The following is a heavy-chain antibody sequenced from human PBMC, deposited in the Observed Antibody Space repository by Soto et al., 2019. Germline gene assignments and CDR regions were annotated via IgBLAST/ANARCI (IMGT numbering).Heavy chain of an antibody. J-gene: IGHJ4*02. V-gene: IGHV1-69*13. Sequence: ASVKVSCKASGGTFSSYAISWVRQAPGQGLEWMGGIIPIFGTANYAQKFQGRVTITADESTSTAYMELSSLRSEDTAVYYCARDSSLGDCFDYWGQGTLVTVSS. D-gene: IGHD2-21*02. CDR3: ARDSSLGDCFDY. CDR2: IIPIFGTA. CDR1: GGTFSSYA.